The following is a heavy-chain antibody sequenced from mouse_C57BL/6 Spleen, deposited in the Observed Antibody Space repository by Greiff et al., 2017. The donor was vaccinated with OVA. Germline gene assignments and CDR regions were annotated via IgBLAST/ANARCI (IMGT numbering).Heavy chain of an antibody. CDR3: TRLGHYYGSSYGDFDV. Sequence: QVQLKQSGAELVRPGASVTLSCKASGYTFTDYEMHWVKQTPVHGLEWIGAIDPETGGTAYNQKFKGKAILTADKSSSTAYMELRSLTSEDSAVYYCTRLGHYYGSSYGDFDVWGTGTTVTVSS. J-gene: IGHJ1*03. D-gene: IGHD1-1*01. CDR2: IDPETGGT. CDR1: GYTFTDYE. V-gene: IGHV1-15*01.